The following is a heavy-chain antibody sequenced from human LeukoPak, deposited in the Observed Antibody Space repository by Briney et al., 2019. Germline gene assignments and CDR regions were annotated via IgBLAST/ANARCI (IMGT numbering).Heavy chain of an antibody. V-gene: IGHV3-23*01. CDR1: GFTFSGYA. J-gene: IGHJ4*02. D-gene: IGHD6-13*01. CDR2: ISGSGGST. CDR3: AKDRGTIAAAGTFDY. Sequence: GGSLTLSCAASGFTFSGYAMSWVRQAPGKGLEWVTAISGSGGSTNRADSVKGRFTISRDNSKNTLYLQMNSLRAEDTAVYYCAKDRGTIAAAGTFDYWGQGTLVTVSS.